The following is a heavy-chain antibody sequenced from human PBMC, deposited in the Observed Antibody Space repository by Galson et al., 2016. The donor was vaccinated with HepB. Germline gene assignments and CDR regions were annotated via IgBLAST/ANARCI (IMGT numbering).Heavy chain of an antibody. J-gene: IGHJ3*01. CDR1: GGSISSSGYY. V-gene: IGHV4-39*02. CDR3: ARRGNYIPVDAFGL. D-gene: IGHD1-7*01. Sequence: ETLSLTCTVSGGSISSSGYYWVWIRQSPGKGLEWIGSIYKNGDTYYNPSLESRVTISIDTSKSHFSLKLNSVTPTDTAVYYCARRGNYIPVDAFGLWGQGTMVTVSS. CDR2: IYKNGDT.